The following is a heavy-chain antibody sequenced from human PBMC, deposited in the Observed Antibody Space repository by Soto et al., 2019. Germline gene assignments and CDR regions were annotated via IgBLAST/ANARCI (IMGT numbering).Heavy chain of an antibody. CDR1: GGSISSYY. D-gene: IGHD3-22*01. Sequence: PSETLSLTCTVSGGSISSYYWSWIRQPPGKGLEWIGYIYYSGSTNYNPSLKSRVTISVDTSKNQFSLKLSSVTAADTAVYYCAREDDSPLHYFDYWGQGTLVTVSS. CDR2: IYYSGST. CDR3: AREDDSPLHYFDY. J-gene: IGHJ4*02. V-gene: IGHV4-59*01.